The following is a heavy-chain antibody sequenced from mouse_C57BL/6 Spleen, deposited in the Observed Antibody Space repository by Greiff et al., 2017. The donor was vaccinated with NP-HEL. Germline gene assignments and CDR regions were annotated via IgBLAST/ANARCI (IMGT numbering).Heavy chain of an antibody. Sequence: EVKVEESGGGLVKPGGSLKLSCAASGFTFSSYTMSWVRQTPEKRLEWVATLTGCGVTSSYPDSVKSRFTISRDNAKNTLYLQMSSLRSEDTALYYCARPIYYDYDWFAYWGQGTLVTVSA. V-gene: IGHV5-9*01. J-gene: IGHJ3*01. D-gene: IGHD2-4*01. CDR3: ARPIYYDYDWFAY. CDR1: GFTFSSYT. CDR2: LTGCGVTS.